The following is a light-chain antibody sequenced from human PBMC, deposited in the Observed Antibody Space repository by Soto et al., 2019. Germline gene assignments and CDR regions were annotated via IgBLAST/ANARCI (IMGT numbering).Light chain of an antibody. J-gene: IGKJ1*01. V-gene: IGKV4-1*01. Sequence: DIVMTQSPDSLAVSLGERATINCKSSQNVLYSSNNKSYLAWYQQKPGQPPKLLIYWASTRESGVPDRFSASGSGTDFTLTVSSLQAEDVAVYYCQQYYSTPWTFGQGTNVEIK. CDR1: QNVLYSSNNKSY. CDR3: QQYYSTPWT. CDR2: WAS.